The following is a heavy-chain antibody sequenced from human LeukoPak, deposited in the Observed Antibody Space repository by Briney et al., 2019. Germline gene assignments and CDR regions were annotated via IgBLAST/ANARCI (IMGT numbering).Heavy chain of an antibody. Sequence: PGRSLILSCGASGSTFNNYAMTWVRQAPGKGLEWVSAISGSGGSTYYADSVKGRFTISRDNSKNTLYLQMNSLRPEYTAVYYCAKEGDDDYLDYWGQGTLVTVSS. V-gene: IGHV3-23*01. CDR1: GSTFNNYA. D-gene: IGHD1-26*01. J-gene: IGHJ4*02. CDR2: ISGSGGST. CDR3: AKEGDDDYLDY.